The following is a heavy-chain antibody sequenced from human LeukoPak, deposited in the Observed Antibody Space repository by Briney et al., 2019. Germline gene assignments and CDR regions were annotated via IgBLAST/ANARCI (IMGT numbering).Heavy chain of an antibody. CDR2: IYYSGTT. CDR1: GGSIRSTNYY. J-gene: IGHJ4*02. CDR3: ARVKEKQLDLDY. Sequence: SETLSLTCTVSGGSIRSTNYYWGWIRQPPGKGLEWIGNIYYSGTTYYNPSLKSRVTISVDTSKNQFSLKLTSVTAADTAVYYYARVKEKQLDLDYWGQGTLVTVSS. D-gene: IGHD6-13*01. V-gene: IGHV4-39*07.